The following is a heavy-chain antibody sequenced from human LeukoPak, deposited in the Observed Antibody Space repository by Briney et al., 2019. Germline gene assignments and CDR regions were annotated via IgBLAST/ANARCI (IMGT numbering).Heavy chain of an antibody. V-gene: IGHV4-59*01. D-gene: IGHD1-26*01. J-gene: IGHJ4*02. CDR3: ARDGGATAFFDY. Sequence: SETLSLTCTVSGGSISGYYWRWIRQPPGKGLEWIGYIYYSGSTNYNPSLKSRVTISVDTSKNQFSLKLSSVSAAGTAVYYCARDGGATAFFDYWGQGTLVTVSS. CDR1: GGSISGYY. CDR2: IYYSGST.